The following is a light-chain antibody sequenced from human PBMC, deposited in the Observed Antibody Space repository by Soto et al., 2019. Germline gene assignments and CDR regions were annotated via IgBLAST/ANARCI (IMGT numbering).Light chain of an antibody. V-gene: IGKV1-27*01. Sequence: DIAMSQSPSSLSASLGDTVTITCRASQGIGNFLAWYQQKPGDVPKLLIYAASTVQSGCPSRFRGSGSGTEFTLIISSLQSEDFAGYYCQQYNNRPLTFGGGTKVDIK. CDR2: AAS. CDR1: QGIGNF. CDR3: QQYNNRPLT. J-gene: IGKJ4*01.